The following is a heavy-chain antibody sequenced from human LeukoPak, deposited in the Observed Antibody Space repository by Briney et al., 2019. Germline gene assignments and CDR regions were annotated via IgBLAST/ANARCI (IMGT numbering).Heavy chain of an antibody. D-gene: IGHD6-13*01. Sequence: SETLSLTCTVSGGSISNYYWSWIRQPAGKGLEWIGRIYAGGNADHNPSLKSRVTMSVDSSKNQFSLRLRSVTAADTAVYYCASAGYSSSWSWFDPWGQGTLVTVSS. V-gene: IGHV4-4*07. J-gene: IGHJ5*02. CDR2: IYAGGNA. CDR3: ASAGYSSSWSWFDP. CDR1: GGSISNYY.